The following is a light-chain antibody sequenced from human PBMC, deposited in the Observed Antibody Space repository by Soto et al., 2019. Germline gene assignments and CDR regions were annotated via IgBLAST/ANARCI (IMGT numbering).Light chain of an antibody. CDR2: GAS. J-gene: IGKJ1*01. CDR1: QSVSSD. CDR3: QRYNAWQPKMA. V-gene: IGKV3-15*01. Sequence: VVTQSPATLSVFPGETATLSCRASQSVSSDLAWYQQRPGQAPRLLIYGASTKATGIPARFRRSGSGTEFRHTISSLQSEDFATYDCQRYNAWQPKMAFGRGTKVEIK.